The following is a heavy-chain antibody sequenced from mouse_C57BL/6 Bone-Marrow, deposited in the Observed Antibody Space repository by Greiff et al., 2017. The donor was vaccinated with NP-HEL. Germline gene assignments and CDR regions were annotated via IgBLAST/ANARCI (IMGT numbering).Heavy chain of an antibody. V-gene: IGHV5-4*01. CDR2: ISDGGSYT. CDR3: AREGLLLYAMDY. CDR1: GFTFSSYA. D-gene: IGHD2-3*01. Sequence: EVQLQESGGGLVKPGGSLKLSCAASGFTFSSYAMSWVRQTPEKRLEWVATISDGGSYTYYPDNVKGRFTISRDNAKNNLYLQMSHLKSEDTAMYYCAREGLLLYAMDYWGQGTSVTVSS. J-gene: IGHJ4*01.